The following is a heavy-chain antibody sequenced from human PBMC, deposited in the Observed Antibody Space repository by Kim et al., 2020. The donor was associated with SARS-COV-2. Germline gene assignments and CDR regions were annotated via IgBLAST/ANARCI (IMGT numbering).Heavy chain of an antibody. CDR1: GFTFTDYA. D-gene: IGHD6-19*01. CDR3: AKGWGGWLTSGWYYFDY. V-gene: IGHV3-23*01. CDR2: ISGSGSKT. J-gene: IGHJ4*02. Sequence: GGSLRLSCAASGFTFTDYAMSWVRLAPGKGLEWVSSISGSGSKTYYADSVKGRFTISRDNSKDTLYLQMSSLRAEDTTVYYCAKGWGGWLTSGWYYFDYWGQGTRVTVSS.